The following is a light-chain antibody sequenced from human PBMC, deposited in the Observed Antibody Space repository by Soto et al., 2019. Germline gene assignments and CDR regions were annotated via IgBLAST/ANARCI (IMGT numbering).Light chain of an antibody. CDR1: SSNIGAGYD. Sequence: QSVLTQPPSVSGAPGQRVTISCTGSSSNIGAGYDVHWYQQLPGTAPKLLIYGNSKRPSGVPARFSGSKSGTSASLAITGLQAEDEADYYCQSYDSSLSGHVVFGGGTKLTVL. J-gene: IGLJ2*01. CDR2: GNS. V-gene: IGLV1-40*01. CDR3: QSYDSSLSGHVV.